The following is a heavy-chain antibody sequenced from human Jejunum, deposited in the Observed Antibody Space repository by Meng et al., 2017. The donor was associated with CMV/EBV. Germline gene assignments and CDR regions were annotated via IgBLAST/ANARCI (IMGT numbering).Heavy chain of an antibody. D-gene: IGHD5-12*01. J-gene: IGHJ5*02. CDR1: GDTLTECF. CDR3: VAYSGSSFRFDP. Sequence: SGEASGDTLTECFMWMRQAPGKGLEWVGWINFNSGDTNYAQKCQGRVTTTRDMSVSTVYMEMSSLRPDDTAVYYCVAYSGSSFRFDPWGQGTLVTVSS. CDR2: INFNSGDT. V-gene: IGHV1-2*02.